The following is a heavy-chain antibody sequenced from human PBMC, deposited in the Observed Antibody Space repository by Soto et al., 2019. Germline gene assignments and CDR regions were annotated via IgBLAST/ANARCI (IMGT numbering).Heavy chain of an antibody. Sequence: WLSXRLSWSASGLTFIVTYINWVRHAPGKGLEWVGRIKLKTNGGTTDYAAPVEGRFTISRDDSKNTLYLQMNSLKTDDTAVYYRSTVRTFCGQGTLVNLSS. J-gene: IGHJ4*02. V-gene: IGHV3-15*01. CDR1: GLTFIVTY. CDR2: IKLKTNGGTT. CDR3: STVRTF. D-gene: IGHD1-7*01.